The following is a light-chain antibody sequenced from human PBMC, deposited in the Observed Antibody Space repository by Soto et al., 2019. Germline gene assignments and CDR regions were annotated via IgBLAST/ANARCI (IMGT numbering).Light chain of an antibody. CDR2: DVS. Sequence: QSALTQPASVSGSPGQSITISCTGTSSDVGGYNYVSWYQQHPGKAPKLMIYDVSNRPSGVSNRFSGSKSGNTASLTISGLQAEYEADYYCSSYTSSSTGVVFGGGTQLTVL. CDR1: SSDVGGYNY. V-gene: IGLV2-14*01. CDR3: SSYTSSSTGVV. J-gene: IGLJ2*01.